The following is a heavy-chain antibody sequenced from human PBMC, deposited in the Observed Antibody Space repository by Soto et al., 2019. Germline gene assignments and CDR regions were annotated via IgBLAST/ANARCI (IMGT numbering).Heavy chain of an antibody. V-gene: IGHV4-59*08. CDR2: IYYSGST. Sequence: LYLTCTVSGGSTSSYYWSLIRQPPGKGLEWIGYIYYSGSTNYNPSLKSRVTISVDTSKNQFSLKLSSVTAADTAVYYCARLPTRQQPVDDYWGQGTLVTVSS. CDR1: GGSTSSYY. J-gene: IGHJ4*02. D-gene: IGHD6-13*01. CDR3: ARLPTRQQPVDDY.